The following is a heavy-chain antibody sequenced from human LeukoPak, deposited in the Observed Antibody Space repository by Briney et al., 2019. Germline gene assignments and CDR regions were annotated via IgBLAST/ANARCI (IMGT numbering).Heavy chain of an antibody. V-gene: IGHV5-51*01. CDR3: ARRTLGVGATLHPYYFDY. Sequence: GESLKISCKGSGYSFTSYWIGWVRQMPGKGLEWMGIIYPGDSDTRYSPSFQGQVTISADKSISTAYLQWSSLKASDTAMYYCARRTLGVGATLHPYYFDYWGQGTLVTVSS. CDR1: GYSFTSYW. CDR2: IYPGDSDT. D-gene: IGHD1-26*01. J-gene: IGHJ4*02.